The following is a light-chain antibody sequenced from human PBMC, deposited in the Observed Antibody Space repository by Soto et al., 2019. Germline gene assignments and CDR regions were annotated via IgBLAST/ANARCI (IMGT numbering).Light chain of an antibody. J-gene: IGLJ7*01. V-gene: IGLV1-44*01. Sequence: QSVLTQPPSASRTPGQRVTISCSGSSSNIGSNTVNWYQQLPGTAPKLLIYSNNQRPSGVPDRFSGSKSGPSASLAISGLQFEDEADYYCAAWDDSLNGFWVFGGGTQLTVL. CDR2: SNN. CDR1: SSNIGSNT. CDR3: AAWDDSLNGFWV.